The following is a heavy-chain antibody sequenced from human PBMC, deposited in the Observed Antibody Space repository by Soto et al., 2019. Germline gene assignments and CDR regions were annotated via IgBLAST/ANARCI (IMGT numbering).Heavy chain of an antibody. CDR1: GDTFSHYY. CDR3: SIARVSGTSEIGFSV. CDR2: IYPSFHSP. J-gene: IGHJ3*01. Sequence: QVQLVQSGAEVKKPGASVKISCKTSGDTFSHYYMHWVRQAPGQGLEWMSIIYPSFHSPTCSQNFLCRHPVTSDASTLTVYMERSSLKSEDTAVYYCSIARVSGTSEIGFSVWGQGTLVTVSS. D-gene: IGHD2-2*01. V-gene: IGHV1-46*01.